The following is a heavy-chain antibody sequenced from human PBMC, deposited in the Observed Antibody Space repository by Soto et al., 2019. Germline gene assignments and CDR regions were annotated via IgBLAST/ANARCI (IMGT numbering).Heavy chain of an antibody. D-gene: IGHD1-1*01. Sequence: PGESLKISCAASGFTFSSYEMNWVRQAPGKGLEWVSYINSSGSTIYYADPVKGRFTISSDNAKNSLYLQMNSLRAEDTAVYYCARDRGGATGTLDYYYYGMDVWGQGTTVTVSS. V-gene: IGHV3-48*03. J-gene: IGHJ6*02. CDR2: INSSGSTI. CDR3: ARDRGGATGTLDYYYYGMDV. CDR1: GFTFSSYE.